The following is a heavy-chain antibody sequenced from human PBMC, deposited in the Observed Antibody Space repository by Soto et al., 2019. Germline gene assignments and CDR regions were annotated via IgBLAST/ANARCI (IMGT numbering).Heavy chain of an antibody. CDR3: ARARRYNIVVVVAATLFGWFDP. D-gene: IGHD2-15*01. V-gene: IGHV3-30-3*01. J-gene: IGHJ5*02. CDR2: ISYDGSNK. Sequence: GGSLRLSCGASGFAFSSYAMHWFRQAPGKGLEWVAVISYDGSNKYYADSVKGRFTISRDNSKNTLYLQMNSLRAEDTAVYYCARARRYNIVVVVAATLFGWFDPWGQGTLVTVSS. CDR1: GFAFSSYA.